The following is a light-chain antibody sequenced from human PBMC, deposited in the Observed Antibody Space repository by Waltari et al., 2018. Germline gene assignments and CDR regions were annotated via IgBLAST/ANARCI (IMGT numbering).Light chain of an antibody. J-gene: IGLJ3*02. CDR3: CSYAGYYILVL. V-gene: IGLV2-11*01. CDR1: SSDVGGYSY. CDR2: DVS. Sequence: QSALTQPRSVSGSPGQSVTISCTGTSSDVGGYSYVSWYQQHPGKAPKLMIYDVSKRPSGVPGRFSGSKSGNPASLTISGLQAEDEADYYCCSYAGYYILVLFGGGTKLTVL.